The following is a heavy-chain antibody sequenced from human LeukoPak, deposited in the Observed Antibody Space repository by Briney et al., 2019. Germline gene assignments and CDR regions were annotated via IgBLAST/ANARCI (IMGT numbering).Heavy chain of an antibody. CDR2: IYYSGTT. CDR1: GGSISGYY. Sequence: SSETLSLTCTVSGGSISGYYWSWIRQPPGKGLEWIGYIYYSGTTNYGPSLKSRLTISKDTSKNQISLKLSSVTAADTAVYYCARHESYLDAFDIWGQGTMVTVSS. J-gene: IGHJ3*02. V-gene: IGHV4-59*08. CDR3: ARHESYLDAFDI. D-gene: IGHD3-10*01.